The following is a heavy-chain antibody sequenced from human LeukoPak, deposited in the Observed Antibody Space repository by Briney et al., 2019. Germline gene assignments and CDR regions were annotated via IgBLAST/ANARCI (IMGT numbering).Heavy chain of an antibody. V-gene: IGHV4-61*02. J-gene: IGHJ4*02. D-gene: IGHD3-22*01. CDR2: IYASGST. Sequence: SQTLSLTYTVSGGSFSSGSYYWSWIRQPAGKGLEWIGRIYASGSTNYNPSLKSRVTISVDTSKNQFSLELSSVTAADTAVYYCARDESDYYDSSGYFDYWGQGTPVTVSS. CDR1: GGSFSSGSYY. CDR3: ARDESDYYDSSGYFDY.